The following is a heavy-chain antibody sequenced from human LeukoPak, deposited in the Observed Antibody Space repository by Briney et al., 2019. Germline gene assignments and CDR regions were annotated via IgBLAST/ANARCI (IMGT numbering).Heavy chain of an antibody. CDR2: IRYDGSNK. CDR1: GFTFSSYG. J-gene: IGHJ4*02. Sequence: GGSLRLSCAASGFTFSSYGMHWVRQAPGKGLEWVAFIRYDGSNKYYADSVKGRFTISRDNSKNTLYLQMNSLRAEDTAVYYCAKGRTQAAAGPFDYWGQGTLVTVSS. CDR3: AKGRTQAAAGPFDY. D-gene: IGHD6-13*01. V-gene: IGHV3-30*02.